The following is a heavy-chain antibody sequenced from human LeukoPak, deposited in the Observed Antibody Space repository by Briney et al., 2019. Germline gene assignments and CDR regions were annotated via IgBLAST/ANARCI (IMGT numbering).Heavy chain of an antibody. CDR3: ARRAGAYSHPYDY. CDR2: IYSDNT. D-gene: IGHD4/OR15-4a*01. Sequence: GGSLRLSCTVSGFTVSSNSMSWVRQASGKGLEWVSFIYSDNTHYSDSVKGRFTISRDNSKNTLYHQMNSLRAEDTAVYYCARRAGAYSHPYDYWGQGTLVTVSS. V-gene: IGHV3-53*01. J-gene: IGHJ4*02. CDR1: GFTVSSNS.